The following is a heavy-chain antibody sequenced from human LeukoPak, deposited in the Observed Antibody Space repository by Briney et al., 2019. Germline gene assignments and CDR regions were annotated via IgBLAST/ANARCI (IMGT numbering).Heavy chain of an antibody. CDR2: INPSGGST. CDR3: ARGAGIGYYFDY. J-gene: IGHJ4*02. D-gene: IGHD1-26*01. CDR1: GYTFTSHY. V-gene: IGHV1-46*01. Sequence: ASVKVSCKASGYTFTSHYMHWVRQAPGQGLEWMGIINPSGGSTSYAQKFQGRVTMTRDTSTSTVYMELSSVRSEDTAVYYCARGAGIGYYFDYWGQGTLVTVSS.